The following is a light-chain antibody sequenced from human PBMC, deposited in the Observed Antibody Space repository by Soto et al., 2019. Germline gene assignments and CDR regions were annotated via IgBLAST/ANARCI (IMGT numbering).Light chain of an antibody. CDR1: SSDVGSHNL. Sequence: QSALTQPASVSGSPGQSVTISCTGTSSDVGSHNLVSWYQHHPGKAPKLIIFEGTKGPSGVSHRFSASRSGDTASLTISGLQAEDEADYYCSSYTGRTTWVFGGGTKVTVL. CDR3: SSYTGRTTWV. V-gene: IGLV2-23*01. J-gene: IGLJ3*02. CDR2: EGT.